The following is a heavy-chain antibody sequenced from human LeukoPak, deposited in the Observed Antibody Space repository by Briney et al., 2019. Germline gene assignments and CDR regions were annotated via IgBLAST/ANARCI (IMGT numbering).Heavy chain of an antibody. J-gene: IGHJ4*02. Sequence: SSETLSLTCTVSGGSISSYYWSWIRQPAGKGLEWIGRIYTSGSTNYNLSLKSRVTMSVDTSKNQFSLKLSSVTAADTAVYYCARDHYDLGYFDYWGQGTLVTVSS. D-gene: IGHD3-3*01. CDR3: ARDHYDLGYFDY. V-gene: IGHV4-4*07. CDR2: IYTSGST. CDR1: GGSISSYY.